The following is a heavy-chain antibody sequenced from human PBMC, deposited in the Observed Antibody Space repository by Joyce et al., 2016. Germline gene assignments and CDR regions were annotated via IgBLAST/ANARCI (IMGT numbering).Heavy chain of an antibody. CDR3: ARQMHDFGDYEAFDP. D-gene: IGHD4-17*01. J-gene: IGHJ5*02. Sequence: QVQLVQSGAEMKRPGASVKVSCKTSGYIFTRFYMHWVRQAPGQGLEWVGIINPRGGSPTYAPKFRDRVTMTRDTSTTTVYLEMSSLRPEDTAVYYCARQMHDFGDYEAFDPWGQGTL. CDR1: GYIFTRFY. V-gene: IGHV1-46*01. CDR2: INPRGGSP.